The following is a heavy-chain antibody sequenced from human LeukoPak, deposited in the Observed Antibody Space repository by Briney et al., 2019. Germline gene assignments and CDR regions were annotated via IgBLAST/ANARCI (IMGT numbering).Heavy chain of an antibody. CDR2: ISSSSSTI. CDR1: GFTFSSYS. J-gene: IGHJ5*02. Sequence: QAGGSLRLSCEASGFTFSSYSMNWVRQAPGKGLEWVSYISSSSSTIYYADSVKGRFTISRDNAKNSLYLQMNSLRAEDTAVYYCARDQRGSSWYSDWFDPWGQGTLVTVSS. CDR3: ARDQRGSSWYSDWFDP. V-gene: IGHV3-48*04. D-gene: IGHD6-13*01.